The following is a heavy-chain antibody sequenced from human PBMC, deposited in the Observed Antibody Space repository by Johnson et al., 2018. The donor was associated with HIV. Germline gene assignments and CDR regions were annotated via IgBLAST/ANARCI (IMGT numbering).Heavy chain of an antibody. CDR2: INWNGGRT. D-gene: IGHD4-11*01. Sequence: EVQLVESGGGVVRPGGSLRLSCAASGFTFDDYGIHWVRQAPGKGLEWVSDINWNGGRTHYGDSVKGRFTVSRDNAKNSLYLQMNRLTAEDTALYYCAREDYNRALDVWGQGTMVTVSS. V-gene: IGHV3-20*04. J-gene: IGHJ3*01. CDR1: GFTFDDYG. CDR3: AREDYNRALDV.